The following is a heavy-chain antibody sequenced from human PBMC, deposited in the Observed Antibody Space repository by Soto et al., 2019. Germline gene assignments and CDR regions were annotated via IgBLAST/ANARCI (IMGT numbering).Heavy chain of an antibody. Sequence: QLQLQESGPGLVKPSETLSLTCTVSGGSISSSSYYCGWIRQPPGNGLEWIGSIYYSGSTYYNPSLKSRVTIAVDTSKNPFSLTLSSVTAADTSVYYCARHRGYDISYMQVWCKGTTVAVSS. D-gene: IGHD3-9*01. V-gene: IGHV4-39*01. CDR2: IYYSGST. CDR3: ARHRGYDISYMQV. J-gene: IGHJ6*03. CDR1: GGSISSSSYY.